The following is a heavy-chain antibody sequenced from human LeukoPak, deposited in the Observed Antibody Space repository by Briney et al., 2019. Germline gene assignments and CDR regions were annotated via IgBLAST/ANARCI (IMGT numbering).Heavy chain of an antibody. J-gene: IGHJ4*02. V-gene: IGHV3-23*01. D-gene: IGHD3-10*01. CDR2: ISGSGGST. Sequence: SCKASGYTFTSYYMHWVRQAPGKGLEWVSAISGSGGSTYYADSVKGRFTISRDNSKNTLYLQMNSLRAEDTAVYYCAKIGSGSYYSSSRPLPDYWGQGTLVTVSS. CDR1: GYTFTSYY. CDR3: AKIGSGSYYSSSRPLPDY.